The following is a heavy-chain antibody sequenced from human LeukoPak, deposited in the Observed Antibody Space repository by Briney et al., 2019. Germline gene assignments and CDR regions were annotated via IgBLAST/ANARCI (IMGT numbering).Heavy chain of an antibody. D-gene: IGHD5-24*01. CDR1: GYTFSDYY. V-gene: IGHV1-2*02. CDR2: INPNSGDT. J-gene: IGHJ4*02. CDR3: AKEFGWPLRYFGY. Sequence: WASVKVSCEASGYTFSDYYIYWVRQAPGQGLEYMGWINPNSGDTEYAQKFQGRVTMTRDTSIRTAYMELSGLRSDDTAIYYCAKEFGWPLRYFGYWGQGTPVTVSS.